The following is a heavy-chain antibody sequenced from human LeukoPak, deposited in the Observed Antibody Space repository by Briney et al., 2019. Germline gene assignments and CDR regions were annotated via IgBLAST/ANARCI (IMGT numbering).Heavy chain of an antibody. D-gene: IGHD3-22*01. J-gene: IGHJ4*02. V-gene: IGHV4-59*01. Sequence: SETLSLTCTVSGGSISSYYWSWLRQPPGKGLEWIGYIYYSGSTNYNPSLKSRVTISVDTSKNQFSLKLSSVTAADTAVYYCAREGGSYDSSGYVDYWGQGTLVTVSS. CDR1: GGSISSYY. CDR3: AREGGSYDSSGYVDY. CDR2: IYYSGST.